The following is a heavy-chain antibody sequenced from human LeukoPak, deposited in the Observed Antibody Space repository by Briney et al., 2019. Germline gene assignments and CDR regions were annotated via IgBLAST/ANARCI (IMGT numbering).Heavy chain of an antibody. Sequence: PGGSLRLSCAASDFTFDSAWMSWVRQAPGKGLEWVGRIKSSTAGGTTEYAAPVKARFTISRDDSKNTLYLQMNSLKPEDTAVYYCTTDLMDVWGQGTTVTVSS. CDR2: IKSSTAGGTT. J-gene: IGHJ6*02. CDR1: DFTFDSAW. CDR3: TTDLMDV. V-gene: IGHV3-15*01.